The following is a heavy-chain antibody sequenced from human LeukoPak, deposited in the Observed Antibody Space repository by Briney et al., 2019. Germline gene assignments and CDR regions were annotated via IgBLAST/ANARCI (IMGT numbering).Heavy chain of an antibody. CDR2: MSESGSSI. V-gene: IGHV3-11*01. J-gene: IGHJ4*02. Sequence: GGSLRLSCAASGFTFSDYNMSWIRQAPGKGLEWVSYMSESGSSIYYTVSVKGRFTISRDNVNHSLFLQMNSLRAEDTAVYYCARGKRRFDSWGQGTLVTVSS. CDR3: ARGKRRFDS. CDR1: GFTFSDYN.